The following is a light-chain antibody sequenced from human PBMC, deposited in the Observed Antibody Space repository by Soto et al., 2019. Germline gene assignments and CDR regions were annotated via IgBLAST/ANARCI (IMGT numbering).Light chain of an antibody. CDR3: QQYYSYPLT. Sequence: IRMTQSPSSFSASTGDRVTITCRASEGISSYLAWYQQRPGKAPKLLIYAASALQSGVPSRFSGSGSGTDFTLTISCLQSEDFATYFCQQYYSYPLTFGGGTKVEIK. J-gene: IGKJ4*01. CDR2: AAS. CDR1: EGISSY. V-gene: IGKV1-8*01.